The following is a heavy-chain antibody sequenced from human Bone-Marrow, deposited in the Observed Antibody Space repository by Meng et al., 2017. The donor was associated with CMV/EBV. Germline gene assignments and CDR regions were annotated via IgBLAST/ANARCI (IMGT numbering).Heavy chain of an antibody. CDR1: GYTFTSYY. V-gene: IGHV1-46*01. D-gene: IGHD5-24*01. J-gene: IGHJ4*02. CDR3: ARDRGLHVTVRYFDY. Sequence: ASVKVSCKASGYTFTSYYMHWVRQAPGQGLEWMGIINPSGGSTSYAQKFQGRVTMTRDTSTSTVYMELSSLRSEDTAVYYCARDRGLHVTVRYFDYWGQGTLVTVPQ. CDR2: INPSGGST.